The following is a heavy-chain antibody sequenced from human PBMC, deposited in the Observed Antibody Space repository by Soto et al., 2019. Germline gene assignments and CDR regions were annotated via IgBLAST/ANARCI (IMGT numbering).Heavy chain of an antibody. CDR2: ISAYNGNT. CDR3: ARVRGRLELLKPKTYYFDY. Sequence: ASVKVSCKASGYTFTSYGISWVRQAPGQGLEWMGWISAYNGNTNYAQKLQGRVTMTTDTATSTAYMELRSLRSDDTAVYYCARVRGRLELLKPKTYYFDYWGQGTLVTVSS. V-gene: IGHV1-18*01. CDR1: GYTFTSYG. J-gene: IGHJ4*02. D-gene: IGHD1-7*01.